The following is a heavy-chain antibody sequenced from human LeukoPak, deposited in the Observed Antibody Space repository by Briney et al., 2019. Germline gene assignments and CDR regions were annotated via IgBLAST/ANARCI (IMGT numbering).Heavy chain of an antibody. CDR1: GFTFSSYA. Sequence: PGRSLRLSCAASGFTFSSYAMHWVRQAPGKGLEWVAVISYDGSNKYYADSVKGRFTISRDNSKNTLYLQMNSLRAEDTAVYYCARGTLTQLLEYYYYYMDVWGKGTTVTVSS. CDR2: ISYDGSNK. J-gene: IGHJ6*03. D-gene: IGHD2-2*01. CDR3: ARGTLTQLLEYYYYYMDV. V-gene: IGHV3-30-3*01.